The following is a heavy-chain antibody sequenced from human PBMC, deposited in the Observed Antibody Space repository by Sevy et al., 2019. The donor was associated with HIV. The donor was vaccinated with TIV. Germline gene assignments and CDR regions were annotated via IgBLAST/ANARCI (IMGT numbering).Heavy chain of an antibody. D-gene: IGHD4-17*01. J-gene: IGHJ6*02. V-gene: IGHV3-30*18. CDR3: AQDITVTTTRGYYYYGMDV. CDR1: GFTFSSYG. Sequence: GGSLRLSCAASGFTFSSYGMHWVRQAPGKGLEWVAVISYDGSNKYYADSVKGRFTISRDNSKNTLYLQMNSLRAEDTAVYYCAQDITVTTTRGYYYYGMDVWGQGTTVTVSS. CDR2: ISYDGSNK.